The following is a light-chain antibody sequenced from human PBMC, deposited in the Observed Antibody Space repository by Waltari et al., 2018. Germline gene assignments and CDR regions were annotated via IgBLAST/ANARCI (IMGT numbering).Light chain of an antibody. CDR1: RSDVGSYSY. CDR3: SSYTTTTTLV. CDR2: EVP. J-gene: IGLJ1*01. V-gene: IGLV2-14*01. Sequence: QSAPTQPASVSVSPGQSITISCTGTRSDVGSYSYVSWYRQYPGKAPELLIYEVPHRPSGVAARFSGSRSGSTASLTISGLQTEDEADYFCSSYTTTTTLVVGTGTKVIVL.